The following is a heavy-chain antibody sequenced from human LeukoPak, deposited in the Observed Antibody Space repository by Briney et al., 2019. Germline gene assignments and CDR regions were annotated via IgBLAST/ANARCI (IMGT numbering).Heavy chain of an antibody. V-gene: IGHV4-39*07. CDR2: IYYSGST. Sequence: SETLSLTCTVSGGSISSSSYYWGWIRQPPGKGLEWIGSIYYSGSTYYNPSLKSRVTISVDTSKNQFSLKLSSVTAADTAVYYCARRSRGYYYDSSGYYSHYYSHMDVWGKGTTVTISS. CDR1: GGSISSSSYY. D-gene: IGHD3-22*01. J-gene: IGHJ6*03. CDR3: ARRSRGYYYDSSGYYSHYYSHMDV.